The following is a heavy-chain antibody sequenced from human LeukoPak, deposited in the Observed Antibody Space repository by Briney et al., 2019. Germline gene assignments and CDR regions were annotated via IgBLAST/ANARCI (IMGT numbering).Heavy chain of an antibody. CDR1: GYTFSSYG. CDR2: ISAYNGNT. Sequence: ASVKVSCKASGYTFSSYGISWLRQAPGQGLDWMGWISAYNGNTNYAQKLQGRVTMTTDTSTSTAYMELRSLRSDDTAVYYCARGHDSDLYNCFEPWGQGTLVTVSS. CDR3: ARGHDSDLYNCFEP. V-gene: IGHV1-18*01. D-gene: IGHD3-16*02. J-gene: IGHJ5*02.